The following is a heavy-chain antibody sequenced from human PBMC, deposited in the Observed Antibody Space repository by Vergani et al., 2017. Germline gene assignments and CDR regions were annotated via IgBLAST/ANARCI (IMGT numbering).Heavy chain of an antibody. CDR3: ARVITETNGHLYYYYYMDV. CDR1: GGSFTSYH. CDR2: VDHTGRP. V-gene: IGHV4-34*01. J-gene: IGHJ6*03. Sequence: QVQLQQWGGGLLKPSGTLSLTCVVNGGSFTSYHWTWIRQSPGEGLEWVGDVDHTGRPDYNPSLKSRLTMSVDKFRNQFSLTLNAVTATDTAIYFCARVITETNGHLYYYYYMDVWGQGTAVTV. D-gene: IGHD4-11*01.